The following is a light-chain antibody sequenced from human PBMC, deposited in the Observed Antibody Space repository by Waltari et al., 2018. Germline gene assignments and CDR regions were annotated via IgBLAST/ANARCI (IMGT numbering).Light chain of an antibody. CDR3: QSWESTTVV. CDR1: KLGEKY. V-gene: IGLV3-1*01. J-gene: IGLJ2*01. CDR2: QDT. Sequence: YELTQPPSVSVSPGQIASITCSGDKLGEKYAWGYQQKQGQSPVLVISQDTKRPSGIPERFSGSKSGNASTLTISGTQAMDEADYYCQSWESTTVVFGGGTRLTVL.